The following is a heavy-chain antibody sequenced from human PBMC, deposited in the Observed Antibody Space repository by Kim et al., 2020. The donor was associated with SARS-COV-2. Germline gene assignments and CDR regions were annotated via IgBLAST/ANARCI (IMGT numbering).Heavy chain of an antibody. Sequence: TTSVQGPVTISADKSISTAYLQWSSLKASDTAMYYCARVPIAAAGIDIDYWGQGTLVTVSS. D-gene: IGHD6-13*01. J-gene: IGHJ4*02. CDR3: ARVPIAAAGIDIDY. V-gene: IGHV5-51*01.